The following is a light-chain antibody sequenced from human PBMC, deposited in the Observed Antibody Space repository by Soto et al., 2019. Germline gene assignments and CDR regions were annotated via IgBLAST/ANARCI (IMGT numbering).Light chain of an antibody. CDR3: QKYVSSPPYT. CDR1: RTFASSY. J-gene: IGKJ2*01. Sequence: EIVLTQSPDTLSLSPGERATLACRASRTFASSYLAWYQQKPGQAPRLLIYAASTRTTGIPDRFSGSGSGADFSLTIRRLEPEDSAVYYCQKYVSSPPYTFGRGTKLEIK. CDR2: AAS. V-gene: IGKV3-20*01.